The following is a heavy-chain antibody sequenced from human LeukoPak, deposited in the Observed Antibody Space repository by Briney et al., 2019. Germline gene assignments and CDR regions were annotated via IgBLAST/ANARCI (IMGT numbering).Heavy chain of an antibody. V-gene: IGHV1-2*02. CDR3: ARGSCSSTSCPGAYYYMDV. J-gene: IGHJ6*03. CDR1: GYTFTGYY. D-gene: IGHD2-2*01. Sequence: ASVKVSCKASGYTFTGYYMHWVRQAPGQGLEWMGWINPNSGGTNYAQKFQGRVTMTRDTSISTAYMELSRLRSDDTAVYYCARGSCSSTSCPGAYYYMDVWGKGTTVTVSS. CDR2: INPNSGGT.